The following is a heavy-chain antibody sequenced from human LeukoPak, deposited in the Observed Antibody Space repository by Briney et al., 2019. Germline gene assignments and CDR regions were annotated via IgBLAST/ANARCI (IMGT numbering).Heavy chain of an antibody. CDR2: ICGSGGCT. CDR3: AKTTVGYSSGRYPGWPADC. D-gene: IGHD6-19*01. J-gene: IGHJ4*02. CDR1: GFTFNTYA. V-gene: IGHV3-23*01. Sequence: GGSLRLSCAASGFTFNTYAIYWVRQAPGKGLEWVSGICGSGGCTYCADSVKGRFTISRDNSKNTVYLQMNSLTADDTAIYYCAKTTVGYSSGRYPGWPADCWGQGTLVTVSS.